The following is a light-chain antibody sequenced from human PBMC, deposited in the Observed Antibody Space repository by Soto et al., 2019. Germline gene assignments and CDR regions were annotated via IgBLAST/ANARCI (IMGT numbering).Light chain of an antibody. V-gene: IGKV1D-16*01. Sequence: DIQMTQSPSSLSASVGDRVTITCRASQGIGRWLAWYQQKPEKAPKSLMYAASSLQSGVPSRFSGSGSGTDVTLTISSLQPEDGPTYSGLQEYSYTLTFGGGTKVDIK. CDR2: AAS. CDR1: QGIGRW. J-gene: IGKJ4*01. CDR3: LQEYSYTLT.